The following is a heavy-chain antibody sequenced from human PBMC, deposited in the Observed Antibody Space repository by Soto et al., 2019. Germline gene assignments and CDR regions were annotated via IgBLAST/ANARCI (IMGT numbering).Heavy chain of an antibody. CDR2: ISGSGGST. CDR1: GFTFSSYA. CDR3: AKVLPTTGSYGDYFDY. D-gene: IGHD3-10*01. Sequence: GGSLRLSCAASGFTFSSYAMSWVRQAPGKGLEWVSAISGSGGSTYYADSVKGRFTISRDNSKNTLYLQMNSLRAEDTAVYYCAKVLPTTGSYGDYFDYWGQGTLVTVSS. J-gene: IGHJ4*02. V-gene: IGHV3-23*01.